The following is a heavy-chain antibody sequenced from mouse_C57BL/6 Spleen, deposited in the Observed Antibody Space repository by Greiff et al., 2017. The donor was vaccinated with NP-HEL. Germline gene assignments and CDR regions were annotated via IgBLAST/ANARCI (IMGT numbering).Heavy chain of an antibody. J-gene: IGHJ4*01. CDR3: ARGNWDVYYAMDY. V-gene: IGHV5-17*01. D-gene: IGHD4-1*01. CDR2: ISSGSSTI. CDR1: GFTFSDYG. Sequence: EVMLVESGGGLVKPGGSLKLSCAASGFTFSDYGMHWVRQAPEKGLEWVAYISSGSSTIYYADTVKGRFTISRDNAKNTLFLQRTSLRSEDTAMYYCARGNWDVYYAMDYWGQGTSVTVSS.